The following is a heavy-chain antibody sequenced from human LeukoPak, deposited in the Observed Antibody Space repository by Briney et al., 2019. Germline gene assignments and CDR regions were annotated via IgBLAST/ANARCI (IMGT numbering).Heavy chain of an antibody. D-gene: IGHD2-15*01. CDR2: ISNSGSGV. V-gene: IGHV3-11*01. CDR1: GFIFSDYY. Sequence: GGSLRLSCAASGFIFSDYYMTWIRQAPGKGLEWVSYISNSGSGVYDGDPAKGRFTISRDNAKNSLYLQMNNLRVEDTAVYYCARDKHNSSWNWLDVWGQGILVTVAS. CDR3: ARDKHNSSWNWLDV. J-gene: IGHJ5*02.